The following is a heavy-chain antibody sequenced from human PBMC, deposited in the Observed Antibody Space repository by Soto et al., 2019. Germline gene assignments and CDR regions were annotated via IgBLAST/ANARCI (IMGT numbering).Heavy chain of an antibody. D-gene: IGHD1-26*01. CDR2: IYYSGST. Sequence: SETLCLTCTVSGGSISSYYWSWIRQPPGKGLEWIGYIYYSGSTNYNPSLKSRVTISVDTSKNQFSLKLSSVTAADTAVYYCARSFLGATTNYYFDYWGQGTLVTGSS. CDR1: GGSISSYY. V-gene: IGHV4-59*08. J-gene: IGHJ4*02. CDR3: ARSFLGATTNYYFDY.